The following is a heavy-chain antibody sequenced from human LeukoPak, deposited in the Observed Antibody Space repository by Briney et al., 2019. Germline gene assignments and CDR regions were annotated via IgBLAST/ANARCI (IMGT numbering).Heavy chain of an antibody. CDR1: GGSISSSSYY. CDR2: IYYSGST. CDR3: AREEASVGDY. J-gene: IGHJ4*02. V-gene: IGHV4-39*01. Sequence: TSETLSLTCTVSGGSISSSSYYWGWIRQPPGKGLEWIGSIYYSGSTYYNPSLKSRVTISIDTSKNQFSLILTSVTASDTAVYYCAREEASVGDYWGQGILVTVSS. D-gene: IGHD2-21*01.